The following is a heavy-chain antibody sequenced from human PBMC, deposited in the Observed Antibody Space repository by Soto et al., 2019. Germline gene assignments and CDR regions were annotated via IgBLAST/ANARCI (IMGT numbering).Heavy chain of an antibody. CDR3: ARDRESMYGMDV. CDR2: ISYDEIDK. V-gene: IGHV3-30*04. D-gene: IGHD6-6*01. Sequence: SMSLSSATSGFTFSNYAMHCVRTAPGKGLEWVALISYDEIDKYYADSVKGRFIISRDNSQNTLYLQMNSLRAEDTAVYYCARDRESMYGMDVWGQGTTVTVSS. J-gene: IGHJ6*02. CDR1: GFTFSNYA.